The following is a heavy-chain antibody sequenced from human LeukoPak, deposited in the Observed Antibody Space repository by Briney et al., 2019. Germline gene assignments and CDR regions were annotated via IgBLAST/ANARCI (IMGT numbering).Heavy chain of an antibody. Sequence: SETLSLTCSVSGGSISTYYWSWIRQPPGKGLEWIGYMFYSGSTNYNPSLKSRVTISIDTSKNQFSLKLSSVTAADTAVYYCARDAVSFDRWGQGTLVTVSS. CDR1: GGSISTYY. CDR3: ARDAVSFDR. V-gene: IGHV4-59*01. CDR2: MFYSGST. J-gene: IGHJ4*02.